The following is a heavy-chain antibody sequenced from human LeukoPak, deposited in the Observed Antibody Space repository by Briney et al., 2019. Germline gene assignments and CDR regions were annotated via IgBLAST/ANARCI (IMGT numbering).Heavy chain of an antibody. CDR1: GFTFSSYA. V-gene: IGHV3-23*01. CDR3: AKAPPTVTTPRLKTHYFDY. CDR2: ISGSGGST. J-gene: IGHJ4*02. Sequence: GGSLRLSCAAPGFTFSSYAMSWVRQAPGKGVEWVSAISGSGGSTYYADSVKGRFTISRDNSKNTLYLQMNSLRAEDTAVYYCAKAPPTVTTPRLKTHYFDYWGQGTLVTGSS. D-gene: IGHD4-17*01.